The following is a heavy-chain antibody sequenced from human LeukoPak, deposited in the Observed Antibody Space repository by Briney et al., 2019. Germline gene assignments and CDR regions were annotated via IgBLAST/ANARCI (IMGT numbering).Heavy chain of an antibody. CDR1: GGTFSSYA. D-gene: IGHD2-2*02. V-gene: IGHV1-69*13. Sequence: ASVKVSCKASGGTFSSYAISWVRQAPGQGLEWMGGIIPIFGTANYAQKFQGRVTITADESTSTAYMELSSLRSEDTAVYYCARGYCSSTSCYTPDYYYYYMDVWGKGTTVTVSS. CDR2: IIPIFGTA. J-gene: IGHJ6*03. CDR3: ARGYCSSTSCYTPDYYYYYMDV.